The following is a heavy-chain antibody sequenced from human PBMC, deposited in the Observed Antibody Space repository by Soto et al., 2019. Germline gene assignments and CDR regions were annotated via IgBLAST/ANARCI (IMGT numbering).Heavy chain of an antibody. J-gene: IGHJ4*02. D-gene: IGHD1-26*01. CDR2: IIPIFGTA. Sequence: QVQLVQSGAEVRKPGSSVRVSCKASGGSFNRHTISWVRQAPGQGLEWMGGIIPIFGTANHAQKFQGRVTIIADESTSTVYMELSSLRSDDTAVYYCARDHPYTDSGSYFDYWGQGTLVTVSS. CDR3: ARDHPYTDSGSYFDY. V-gene: IGHV1-69*01. CDR1: GGSFNRHT.